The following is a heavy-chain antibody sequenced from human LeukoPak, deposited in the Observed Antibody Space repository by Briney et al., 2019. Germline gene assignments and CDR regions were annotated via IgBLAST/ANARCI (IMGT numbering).Heavy chain of an antibody. CDR1: GYSFTSYW. J-gene: IGHJ3*02. CDR2: IYPGDSDT. D-gene: IGHD6-13*01. CDR3: ARLRGSSWYHDAFDI. Sequence: GESLKISCKGSGYSFTSYWIGWVRQMPGKGLEGMGIIYPGDSDTRYSPSFQGQVTISADKSIRTAYLQWSSLKASDTAMYYCARLRGSSWYHDAFDIWGQGTMVTVSS. V-gene: IGHV5-51*01.